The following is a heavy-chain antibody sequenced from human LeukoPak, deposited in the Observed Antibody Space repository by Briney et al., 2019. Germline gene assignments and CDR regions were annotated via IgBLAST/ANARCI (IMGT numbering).Heavy chain of an antibody. CDR2: ISSTSSTI. J-gene: IGHJ4*02. D-gene: IGHD1-26*01. V-gene: IGHV3-48*02. CDR1: GFTFSSYS. Sequence: GGSLRLSCAASGFTFSSYSMNWVRQAPGKGLEWVSYISSTSSTIYYADSVKGRFTISRENAKNSLYLQMNSLRDEDTAVYYCAKDVVGAINYFDYWGQGTLVTVSS. CDR3: AKDVVGAINYFDY.